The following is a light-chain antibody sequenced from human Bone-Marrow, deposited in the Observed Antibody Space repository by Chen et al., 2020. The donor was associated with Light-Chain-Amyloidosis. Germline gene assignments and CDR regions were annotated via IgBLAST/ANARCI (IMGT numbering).Light chain of an antibody. J-gene: IGKJ4*01. CDR3: QQCVSYPLT. V-gene: IGKV1-5*03. CDR1: QSISGW. Sequence: DIQMTQSPSTLSASVGDRVTITCRASQSISGWLAWYQQKPGKAPKLLIQKASSLESGVPSRFSGSGSGADFTLTISSLQPDDFATYYCQQCVSYPLTFGGVSKVEIK. CDR2: KAS.